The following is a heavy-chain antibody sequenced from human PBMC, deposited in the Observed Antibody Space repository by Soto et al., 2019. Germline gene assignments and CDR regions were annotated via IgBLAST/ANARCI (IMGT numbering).Heavy chain of an antibody. CDR3: SKDLWPVLVVPTKSGSDP. Sequence: WGSLRLTSKSSGFLLTTYAMTWFRQLPGMGLEWVSTTRIGGNTDFAESVRGRFSVYRDNSKNTLYLQMTILRAAYAAIYFFSKDLWPVLVVPTKSGSDPWGQGTRVTVS. D-gene: IGHD1-26*01. V-gene: IGHV3-23*01. CDR1: GFLLTTYA. J-gene: IGHJ5*02. CDR2: TRIGGNT.